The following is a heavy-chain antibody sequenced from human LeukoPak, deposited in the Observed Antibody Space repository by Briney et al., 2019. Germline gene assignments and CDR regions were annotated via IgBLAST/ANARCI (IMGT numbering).Heavy chain of an antibody. D-gene: IGHD2-8*01. Sequence: ASVKVSCKASGYTFTGYYMHWVRQAPGQGLEWMGWINPNSGGTNYAQKFQGRVTMTRDTSISTAYMELSRLRSDDTAVYYCARVLSVLMVYAIHYWGQGTLVTVSS. J-gene: IGHJ4*02. CDR1: GYTFTGYY. CDR2: INPNSGGT. V-gene: IGHV1-2*02. CDR3: ARVLSVLMVYAIHY.